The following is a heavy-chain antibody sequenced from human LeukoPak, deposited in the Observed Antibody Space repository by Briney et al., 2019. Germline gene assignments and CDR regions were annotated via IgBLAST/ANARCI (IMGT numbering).Heavy chain of an antibody. J-gene: IGHJ4*02. Sequence: GGSLRLSCAASGFTFSSYSMNWVRQAPGKGLEWVSSISSSSSYIYYADSVKGRFTISRDNAKNTLYLQMNSLRAEDTAVYYCARVGNYYDSSGYYYWGQGTLVTVSS. D-gene: IGHD3-22*01. CDR2: ISSSSSYI. CDR1: GFTFSSYS. CDR3: ARVGNYYDSSGYYY. V-gene: IGHV3-21*01.